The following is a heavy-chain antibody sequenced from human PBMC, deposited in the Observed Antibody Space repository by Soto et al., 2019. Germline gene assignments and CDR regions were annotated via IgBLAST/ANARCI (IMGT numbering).Heavy chain of an antibody. CDR1: GHSVSSDYY. CDR3: ARGWETTSGRFDP. Sequence: SETLSLTCAVSGHSVSSDYYWAWIRQPPGKGLEWIGSIYHSGSTYYNPSLKSRLTISVDTSKKQFSLKLSSVTAADTAVYYCARGWETTSGRFDPWGQGTLVTVSS. V-gene: IGHV4-38-2*01. J-gene: IGHJ5*02. CDR2: IYHSGST. D-gene: IGHD1-26*01.